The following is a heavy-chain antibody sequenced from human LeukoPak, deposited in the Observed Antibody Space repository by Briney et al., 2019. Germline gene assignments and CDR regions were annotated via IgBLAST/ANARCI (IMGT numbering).Heavy chain of an antibody. V-gene: IGHV1-46*01. D-gene: IGHD6-19*01. CDR3: ARDQQPGYSSGHWFDP. CDR1: GYTFTSYY. J-gene: IGHJ5*02. CDR2: INPSGGST. Sequence: GASVKVPCKASGYTFTSYYMHWVRQAPGQGLEWMGIINPSGGSTSYAQKFQGRVTMTRDTSTSTVYMELSSLRSEDTAVYYCARDQQPGYSSGHWFDPWGQGTLVTVSS.